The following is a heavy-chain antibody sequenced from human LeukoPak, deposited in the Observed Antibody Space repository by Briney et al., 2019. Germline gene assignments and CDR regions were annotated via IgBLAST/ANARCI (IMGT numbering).Heavy chain of an antibody. V-gene: IGHV3-48*04. CDR3: AREEGESSGWPRMDV. D-gene: IGHD6-19*01. J-gene: IGHJ6*02. Sequence: GWALRLSCAASGFSFSSYSMNWVRQAPGKGLEGVSYISSSSSTIYYADSVKGRFTISRDNAKNSLYLQMNSLRAEDTAVYYCAREEGESSGWPRMDVWGQGTTVTVSS. CDR2: ISSSSSTI. CDR1: GFSFSSYS.